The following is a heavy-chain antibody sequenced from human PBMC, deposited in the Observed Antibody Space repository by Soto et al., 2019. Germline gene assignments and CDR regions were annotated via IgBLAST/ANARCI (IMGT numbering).Heavy chain of an antibody. CDR2: ISSSSSYI. CDR1: GFTFSSYS. V-gene: IGHV3-21*04. J-gene: IGHJ4*02. D-gene: IGHD2-2*01. CDR3: AKDQQLPHYDY. Sequence: EVQLVESGGGLVKPGGSLRLSCAASGFTFSSYSMNWVRQAPGKGLEWVSSISSSSSYIYYADSVKGRFTVSRDNSRNTLYLQMNSLRAEDTAVYYCAKDQQLPHYDYWGQGTLVTVSS.